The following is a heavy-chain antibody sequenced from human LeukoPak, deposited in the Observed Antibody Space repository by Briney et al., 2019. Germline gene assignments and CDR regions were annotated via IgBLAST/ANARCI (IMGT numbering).Heavy chain of an antibody. V-gene: IGHV1-8*01. CDR2: MNPNSGNT. J-gene: IGHJ4*02. Sequence: ASVKVSCKASGYTFTSYDINWVRQATGQGLEWMGWMNPNSGNTGYAQKFQGRVTMTRNTSISTAYMEPSSLRSEDTAVYYCARGGYCSSTSCQLIDYWGQGTLVTVSS. CDR1: GYTFTSYD. CDR3: ARGGYCSSTSCQLIDY. D-gene: IGHD2-2*01.